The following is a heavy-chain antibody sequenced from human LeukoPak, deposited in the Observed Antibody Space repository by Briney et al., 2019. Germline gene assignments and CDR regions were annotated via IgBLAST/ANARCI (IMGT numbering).Heavy chain of an antibody. D-gene: IGHD3-22*01. Sequence: GGSLRLSCAASGFTFSTYAMSWVRQAPGKGLEWVSGISGSGGSTFYADSVKGRFTISRDNSKNTLYLQMNSLRAEDTDVYYCAKDRAYYSDSSGYYLVRAYDYWGQGTLVTVSS. J-gene: IGHJ4*02. CDR3: AKDRAYYSDSSGYYLVRAYDY. CDR2: ISGSGGST. V-gene: IGHV3-23*01. CDR1: GFTFSTYA.